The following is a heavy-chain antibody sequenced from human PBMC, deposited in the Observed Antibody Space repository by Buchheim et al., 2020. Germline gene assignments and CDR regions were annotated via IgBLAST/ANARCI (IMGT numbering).Heavy chain of an antibody. J-gene: IGHJ5*02. D-gene: IGHD2-2*01. CDR2: ISGSGGST. Sequence: EVQLLESGGGLVQPGGSLRLSCAASGFTFSSYAMSWVRQAPGKGLEWVSAISGSGGSTYYADSVKGRFTISRDNSKNTLYLQMNSLRAEDTAVYYCAKDAVPPESPAPQPIVVVPAAEGFDPWGQGTL. CDR1: GFTFSSYA. V-gene: IGHV3-23*01. CDR3: AKDAVPPESPAPQPIVVVPAAEGFDP.